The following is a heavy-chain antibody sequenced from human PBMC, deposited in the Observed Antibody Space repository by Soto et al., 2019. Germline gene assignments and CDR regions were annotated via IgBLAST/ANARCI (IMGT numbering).Heavy chain of an antibody. D-gene: IGHD3-9*01. V-gene: IGHV4-38-2*02. Sequence: SETLSLTCAVSGYSISSGNYWAWIRQPPGRGLEWIGSLYHIGSTHYNTSLKSRVTISVDTSKNQFSLKLSSVTAADTAVYYCARDRREYYDILTGYYRWFDPWGQGTLVTVSS. CDR2: LYHIGST. J-gene: IGHJ5*02. CDR1: GYSISSGNY. CDR3: ARDRREYYDILTGYYRWFDP.